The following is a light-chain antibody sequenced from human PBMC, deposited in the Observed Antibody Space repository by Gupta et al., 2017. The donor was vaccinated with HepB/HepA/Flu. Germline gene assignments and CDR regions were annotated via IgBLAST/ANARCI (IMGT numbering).Light chain of an antibody. V-gene: IGLV2-14*03. CDR1: SSDIGAYNY. Sequence: QSALTQPASVSGSPGQSITISCTGTSSDIGAYNYVSWYQHHPGKAPKFVIYHVTKRPSGVSSRFSGSKAGNTASLTISGLQAEDEGDYYCRSYTSSDTEVFGGGTKLTGL. CDR3: RSYTSSDTEV. J-gene: IGLJ3*02. CDR2: HVT.